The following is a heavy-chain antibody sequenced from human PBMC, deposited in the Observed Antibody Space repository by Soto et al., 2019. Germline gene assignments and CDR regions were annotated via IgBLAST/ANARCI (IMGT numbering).Heavy chain of an antibody. Sequence: KTSETLSLTCAVSGGSFSGFHWTWMRQPPGEGLEWIGEINHSGTINFNPSLRSRLTISLDSSKKHFSLKLTSLTAADAAVYYCARADRTLVTSYGLDVWGQGTTVTVSS. CDR2: INHSGTI. J-gene: IGHJ6*02. CDR3: ARADRTLVTSYGLDV. D-gene: IGHD2-21*02. V-gene: IGHV4-34*01. CDR1: GGSFSGFH.